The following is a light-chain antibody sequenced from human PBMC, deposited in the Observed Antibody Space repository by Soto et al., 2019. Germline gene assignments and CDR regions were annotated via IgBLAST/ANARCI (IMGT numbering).Light chain of an antibody. CDR1: QTVSSY. CDR2: GAS. V-gene: IGKV3-20*01. J-gene: IGKJ5*01. Sequence: ENVLTQSPGTLSLSPGERTTRSCRASQTVSSYLTWYQQRPGQAPRLLIYGASKRATGIPDRFSGSGSGTDFTLTISRLEPEDFALYYCQQYGTSPIPFGHGTRLEIK. CDR3: QQYGTSPIP.